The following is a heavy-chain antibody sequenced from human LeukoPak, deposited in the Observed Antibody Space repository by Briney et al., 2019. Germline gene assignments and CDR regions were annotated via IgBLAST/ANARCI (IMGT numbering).Heavy chain of an antibody. CDR2: IYWNDDK. CDR1: GFSRNTRGVG. J-gene: IGHJ5*02. Sequence: SGPTLVNPTQTLTLTCTFSGFSRNTRGVGVGWIRQPPGKALEWLALIYWNDDKRYSPSLKSRLTITKDSSKNQVVLKMTNVDPVDTATYYCALYRITIFGAWGQGTRVTVSS. V-gene: IGHV2-5*01. D-gene: IGHD3-9*01. CDR3: ALYRITIFGA.